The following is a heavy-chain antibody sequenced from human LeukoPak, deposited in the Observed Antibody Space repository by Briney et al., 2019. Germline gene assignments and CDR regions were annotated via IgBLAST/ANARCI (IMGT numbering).Heavy chain of an antibody. D-gene: IGHD3-22*01. CDR1: GFTFSSYG. J-gene: IGHJ4*02. CDR2: ISGSGGST. CDR3: ARGTIVVVTY. V-gene: IGHV3-23*01. Sequence: GGSLRLSCAASGFTFSSYGMGWVRQAPGKGLEWVSAISGSGGSTYYADSAKGRFTISRDNAKNSLYLQMNSLRAEDTAVYYCARGTIVVVTYWGQGTLVTVSS.